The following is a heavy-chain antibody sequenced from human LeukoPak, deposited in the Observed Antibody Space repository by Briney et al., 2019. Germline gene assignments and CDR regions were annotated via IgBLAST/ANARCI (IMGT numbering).Heavy chain of an antibody. D-gene: IGHD5-18*01. CDR2: INPNSGGT. CDR1: GYTFTGYY. Sequence: GASVKVSCKASGYTFTGYYMHWVRQAPGQGLEWMGWINPNSGGTNYAQKSQGRVTMTRDTSISTAYMELSRLGSDDTAVYYCAKDRSRGYSYGSVFDYWGQGTLVTVSS. CDR3: AKDRSRGYSYGSVFDY. J-gene: IGHJ4*02. V-gene: IGHV1-2*02.